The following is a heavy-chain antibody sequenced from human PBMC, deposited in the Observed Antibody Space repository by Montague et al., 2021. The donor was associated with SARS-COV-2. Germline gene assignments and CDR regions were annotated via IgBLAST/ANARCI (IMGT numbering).Heavy chain of an antibody. CDR1: GFSLSTGGVG. J-gene: IGHJ4*02. Sequence: PALVKPTQTLTLTCTFSGFSLSTGGVGVGWIRQPPGKALEWLALXYWDDDKRYSPSLKSRLTITKDTSKNQVVLTMTNVDPVDTATYYCAHRRPGSGSYYFDYWGQGTLVTVSS. CDR3: AHRRPGSGSYYFDY. V-gene: IGHV2-5*02. CDR2: XYWDDDK. D-gene: IGHD3-10*01.